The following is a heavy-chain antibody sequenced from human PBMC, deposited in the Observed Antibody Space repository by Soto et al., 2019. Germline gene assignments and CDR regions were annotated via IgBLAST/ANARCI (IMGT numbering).Heavy chain of an antibody. V-gene: IGHV3-9*01. CDR2: ISWNSGSM. D-gene: IGHD4-4*01. Sequence: EVQLVESGGGLVQPGRSLRLSCAASGFTFDDYAMHWVRQAPGKGLEWVSGISWNSGSMGYADSVKGRFTISRDNAKNSLYLPMNSLRAEDTALYYCAKDLTTVTTWGYYYYYMDVWGKGTTVTVSS. J-gene: IGHJ6*03. CDR3: AKDLTTVTTWGYYYYYMDV. CDR1: GFTFDDYA.